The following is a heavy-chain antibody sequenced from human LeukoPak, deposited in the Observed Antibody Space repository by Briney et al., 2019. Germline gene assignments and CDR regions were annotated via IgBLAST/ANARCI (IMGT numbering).Heavy chain of an antibody. V-gene: IGHV4-39*01. CDR2: IYYSGST. J-gene: IGHJ4*02. D-gene: IGHD6-13*01. CDR1: GGSISSSSYY. Sequence: SETLSLTCTVSGGSISSSSYYWDWIRQPPGKGLEWVGSIYYSGSTYYNPSLKSRLTISVDTSKNQFSLKLSSVTAADTAVYYCARRGRIAAAGTVDYWGQGTLSPSPQ. CDR3: ARRGRIAAAGTVDY.